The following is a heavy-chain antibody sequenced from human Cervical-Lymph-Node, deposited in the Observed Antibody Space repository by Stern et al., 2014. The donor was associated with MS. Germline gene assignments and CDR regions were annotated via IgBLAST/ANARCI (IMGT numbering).Heavy chain of an antibody. V-gene: IGHV3-11*01. Sequence: QVQLVESGGGLVKPGGTLRLSCAASGFDFSDFFMSWIRQAPGRGLEWVAYISGGGSATYYADSVKGRFTISRDNAENSLFLQMNSLRADDTAMYFCARVSSRVTPKPSDYWGQGTLVSVSS. CDR1: GFDFSDFF. D-gene: IGHD2-21*02. CDR3: ARVSSRVTPKPSDY. CDR2: ISGGGSAT. J-gene: IGHJ4*02.